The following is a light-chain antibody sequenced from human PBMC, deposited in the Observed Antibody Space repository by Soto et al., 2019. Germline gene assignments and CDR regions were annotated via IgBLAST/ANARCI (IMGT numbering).Light chain of an antibody. V-gene: IGKV3-15*01. CDR1: QSVGSN. Sequence: EIVMTQSTATLSVSPGERVTLSCSARQSVGSNLAWYQQKPGQAPRLLIYGASTRATGIPAWFSGSGSETEFTLTISSLQAEDSAVYFCQQYNNWPTWTFGQGTKVDI. CDR2: GAS. CDR3: QQYNNWPTWT. J-gene: IGKJ1*01.